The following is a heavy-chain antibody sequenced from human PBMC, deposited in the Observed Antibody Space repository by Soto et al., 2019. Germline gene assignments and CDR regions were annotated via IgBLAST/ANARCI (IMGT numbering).Heavy chain of an antibody. D-gene: IGHD2-15*01. CDR1: GFTFSSYA. V-gene: IGHV3-23*01. Sequence: EVQLLESGGGLVQPGGSLRLSCAASGFTFSSYAMSWVRQAPGKGLEWVSAISGSGGSTYYADSVKGRFTISRDNSKNTLYLQMNSLRAEDTAVYYCAKDPNCRGGSCYSYSYYFQHWGQGTLVTVSS. CDR3: AKDPNCRGGSCYSYSYYFQH. J-gene: IGHJ1*01. CDR2: ISGSGGST.